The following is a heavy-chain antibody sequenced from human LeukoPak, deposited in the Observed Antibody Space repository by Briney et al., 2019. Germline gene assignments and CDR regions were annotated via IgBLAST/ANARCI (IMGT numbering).Heavy chain of an antibody. D-gene: IGHD3-10*01. CDR1: GGTFSRYS. Sequence: SVKVPCKASGGTFSRYSISWVRQAPGQGLEWMGGIIPIFGTANYAQKFQGRVTITADESTSTAYMELSSLRSEDTAVYYCARDIPYYYGSGRYDAFLIWARGTTVTVSS. V-gene: IGHV1-69*13. CDR2: IIPIFGTA. CDR3: ARDIPYYYGSGRYDAFLI. J-gene: IGHJ3*02.